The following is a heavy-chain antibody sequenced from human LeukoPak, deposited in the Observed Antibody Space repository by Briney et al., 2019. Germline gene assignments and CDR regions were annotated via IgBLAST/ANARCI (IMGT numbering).Heavy chain of an antibody. CDR3: ILGGKLDY. Sequence: PSDALSLTCAVSGGSISSSNYYRGWIRQPPGKGLEWIGDIYHTGHTHYNPSLNSRVTISVVTSKNQRSLRLSSVTAAEAALYYCILGGKLDYWGQGILVTVSS. J-gene: IGHJ4*02. V-gene: IGHV4-39*01. CDR1: GGSISSSNYY. CDR2: IYHTGHT. D-gene: IGHD3-16*01.